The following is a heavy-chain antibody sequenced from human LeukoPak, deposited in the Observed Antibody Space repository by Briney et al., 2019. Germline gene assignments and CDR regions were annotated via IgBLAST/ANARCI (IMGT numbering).Heavy chain of an antibody. Sequence: GGSLRLSCAASGFTFSSYSMNWVRQAPGKGLEWVSSISSSSSYIYYADSVKGRFTISRDNAKNSLYLRMNSLRAEDTAVYYCARDLEYYDSSGYRFDLWGRGTLVTVSS. D-gene: IGHD3-22*01. V-gene: IGHV3-21*01. CDR1: GFTFSSYS. CDR2: ISSSSSYI. CDR3: ARDLEYYDSSGYRFDL. J-gene: IGHJ2*01.